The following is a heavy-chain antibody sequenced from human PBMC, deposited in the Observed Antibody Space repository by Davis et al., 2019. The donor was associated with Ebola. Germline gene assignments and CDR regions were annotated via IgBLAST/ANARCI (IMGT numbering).Heavy chain of an antibody. D-gene: IGHD1-1*01. J-gene: IGHJ6*02. CDR3: AKLRDVWLNVYNMDV. CDR2: VSPEGRDQ. CDR1: EFTINTYG. Sequence: GGSLRLSCVGSEFTINTYGMHWVRQTPGKGLEWVAVVSPEGRDQYYADSVKGRFIVSRDNSKNTLYLKMNSLRADDTAVYYCAKLRDVWLNVYNMDVWGQGTLVTVSS. V-gene: IGHV3-30*18.